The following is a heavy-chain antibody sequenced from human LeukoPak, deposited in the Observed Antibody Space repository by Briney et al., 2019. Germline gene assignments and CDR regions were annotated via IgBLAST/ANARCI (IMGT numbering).Heavy chain of an antibody. Sequence: ASVKVSCKASGYTFTSYAMYWVRQAPGQRLEWMGWINAGIGNTKYSQKFQGRVTITRDTSASTVYMELTSLRSEDTAVYYCGRSDYGDYGITYWGQGTLVTVSS. D-gene: IGHD4-17*01. J-gene: IGHJ4*02. V-gene: IGHV1-3*01. CDR2: INAGIGNT. CDR1: GYTFTSYA. CDR3: GRSDYGDYGITY.